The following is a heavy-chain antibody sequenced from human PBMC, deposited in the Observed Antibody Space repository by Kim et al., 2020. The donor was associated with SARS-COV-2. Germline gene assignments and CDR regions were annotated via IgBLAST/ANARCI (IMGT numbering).Heavy chain of an antibody. J-gene: IGHJ4*02. V-gene: IGHV3-21*01. CDR3: ARLSRGVLPDY. Sequence: GGSLRLSCAASGFTFSSYSMNWVRQAPGQGLEWVSSITSSSSYIYYADSAKGRFTISRDNAKNSLYLQMNSLRADDTAVYYCARLSRGVLPDYWGQGTLV. CDR2: ITSSSSYI. D-gene: IGHD1-26*01. CDR1: GFTFSSYS.